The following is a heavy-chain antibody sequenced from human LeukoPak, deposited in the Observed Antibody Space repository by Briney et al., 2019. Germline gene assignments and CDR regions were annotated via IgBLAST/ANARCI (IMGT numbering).Heavy chain of an antibody. Sequence: GGSLRLSCAASGFTFSNFWMAWVRQAPGQGLEWVANIKQDGSVQYYGDSVKGRFTISRDNAKNSLYLQMNSLRAEDTAVYYCATTYDSSGCDWGQGTLVTVSS. CDR2: IKQDGSVQ. V-gene: IGHV3-7*01. CDR1: GFTFSNFW. CDR3: ATTYDSSGCD. D-gene: IGHD3-22*01. J-gene: IGHJ4*02.